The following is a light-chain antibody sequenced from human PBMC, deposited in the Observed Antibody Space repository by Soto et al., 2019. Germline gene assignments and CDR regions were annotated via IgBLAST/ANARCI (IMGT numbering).Light chain of an antibody. Sequence: EIVMTQSPGTLSLSPGEAATLSCRASQSVSGSYLAWYQQKPGQAPRLLIYDASTRATGIPDRFRGSGSGTDSTLTISRLEPEDFAVYYCYQYDTSPWTLGQGTKVDIK. CDR2: DAS. J-gene: IGKJ1*01. CDR1: QSVSGSY. V-gene: IGKV3-20*01. CDR3: YQYDTSPWT.